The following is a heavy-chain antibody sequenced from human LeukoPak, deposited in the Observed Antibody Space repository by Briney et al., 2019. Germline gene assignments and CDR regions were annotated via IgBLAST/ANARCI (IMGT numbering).Heavy chain of an antibody. CDR2: IKQDGSEK. J-gene: IGHJ6*02. CDR3: ARARAYYYDSSGPYGMDV. V-gene: IGHV3-7*01. CDR1: EFTVTDNY. Sequence: HPGGSLRLSYAASEFTVTDNYMGWVRQAPGKGLEWVANIKQDGSEKYYVDSVKGRFTISRDNAKNSLYLQMNSLRAEDTAVYYCARARAYYYDSSGPYGMDVWGQGTTVTVSS. D-gene: IGHD3-22*01.